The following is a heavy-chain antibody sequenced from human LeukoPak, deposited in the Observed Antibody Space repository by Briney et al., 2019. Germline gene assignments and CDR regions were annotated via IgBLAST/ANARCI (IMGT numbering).Heavy chain of an antibody. CDR2: ISSSAGTI. J-gene: IGHJ4*02. Sequence: GGSLRLSCAASGFTFSSYEMNWVRQAPGKGLKWVSYISSSAGTIYYTDSVKGRFTISRDNAKNSLYLQMNSLRAEDTAVYYCAREASSGDLEYWGQGTLVTVSS. CDR1: GFTFSSYE. V-gene: IGHV3-48*03. D-gene: IGHD4-17*01. CDR3: AREASSGDLEY.